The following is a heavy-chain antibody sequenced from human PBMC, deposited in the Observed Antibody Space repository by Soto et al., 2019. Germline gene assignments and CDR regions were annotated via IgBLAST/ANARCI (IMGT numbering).Heavy chain of an antibody. D-gene: IGHD3-22*01. Sequence: PGGSLRLSCAASGFTFSSCWVNWVRQAQGKGLGWVANIKQDGSEKSYVDSVKGRFTVSRDNAKNSLYLQMNSLRAEDTAVYYCARVRGGYYFDYWGQGTLVTVSS. V-gene: IGHV3-7*01. J-gene: IGHJ4*02. CDR2: IKQDGSEK. CDR1: GFTFSSCW. CDR3: ARVRGGYYFDY.